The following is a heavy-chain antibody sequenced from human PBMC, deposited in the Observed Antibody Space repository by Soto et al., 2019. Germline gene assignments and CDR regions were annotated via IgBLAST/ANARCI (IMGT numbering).Heavy chain of an antibody. V-gene: IGHV3-74*01. J-gene: IGHJ4*02. CDR1: GFTFSSYW. D-gene: IGHD1-26*01. CDR2: INSDGSST. CDR3: ARAASGSRGLCFY. Sequence: PGGSLRLSCAASGFTFSSYWMHWVRQAPGKGLVWVSRINSDGSSTSYADSVKGRFTISRDNAKNTLYLQMNSLRAEDTAVYYCARAASGSRGLCFYWGQGTLVTVSS.